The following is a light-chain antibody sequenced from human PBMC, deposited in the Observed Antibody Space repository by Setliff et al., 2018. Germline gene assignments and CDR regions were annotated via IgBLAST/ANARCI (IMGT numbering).Light chain of an antibody. CDR2: DNN. CDR3: GTWDSSLSAVV. Sequence: QSALTQPRSVSGSPGQSVTISCTGASSDFGVYNYVSWYQQLPGTAPKLLIYDNNKRPSGIPDRFSGSKSGTSATLGITGLQTGDEADYYCGTWDSSLSAVVFGGGTKVTVL. V-gene: IGLV1-51*01. J-gene: IGLJ2*01. CDR1: SSDFGVYNY.